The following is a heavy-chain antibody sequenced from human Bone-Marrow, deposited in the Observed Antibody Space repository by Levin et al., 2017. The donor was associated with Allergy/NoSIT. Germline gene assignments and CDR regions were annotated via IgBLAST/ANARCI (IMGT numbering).Heavy chain of an antibody. J-gene: IGHJ4*02. CDR1: GFTFSSYG. CDR2: ISYDGSNK. Sequence: GESLKISCAASGFTFSSYGMHWVRQAPGKGLEWVAVISYDGSNKYYADSVKGRFTISRDNSKNTLYLQMNSLRAEDTAAVVVIIPTDYWGQGTLVTVSS. CDR3: IIPTDY. V-gene: IGHV3-30*03. D-gene: IGHD3-22*01.